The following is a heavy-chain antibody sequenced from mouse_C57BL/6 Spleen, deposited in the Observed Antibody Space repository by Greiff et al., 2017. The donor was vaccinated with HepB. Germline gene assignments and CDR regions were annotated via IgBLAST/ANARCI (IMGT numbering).Heavy chain of an antibody. CDR2: INPSSGYT. CDR3: ARGRQRRLPYYYAMDY. CDR1: GYTFTSYW. V-gene: IGHV1-7*01. D-gene: IGHD3-2*02. J-gene: IGHJ4*01. Sequence: QVQLQQSGAELAKPGASVKLSCKASGYTFTSYWMHWVKQRPGQGLEWIGYINPSSGYTKYNQKFKDKATLTADKSSSTAYMQLSILTYEDSAVYYCARGRQRRLPYYYAMDYWGQGTSVTVSS.